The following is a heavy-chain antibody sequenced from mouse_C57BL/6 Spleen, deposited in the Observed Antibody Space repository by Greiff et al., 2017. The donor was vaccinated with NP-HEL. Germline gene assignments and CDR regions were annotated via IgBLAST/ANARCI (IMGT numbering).Heavy chain of an antibody. V-gene: IGHV1-15*01. J-gene: IGHJ3*01. D-gene: IGHD6-1*01. CDR3: TSGGDRSLSWFAY. Sequence: QVQLKESGAELVRPGASVTLSCKASGYTFTDYEMHWVKQTPVHGLEWIGAIDPETGGTAYNQKFKGKAILTADKSSSTAYMELRSLTSEDSAVYYGTSGGDRSLSWFAYWGQGTLVTVSA. CDR1: GYTFTDYE. CDR2: IDPETGGT.